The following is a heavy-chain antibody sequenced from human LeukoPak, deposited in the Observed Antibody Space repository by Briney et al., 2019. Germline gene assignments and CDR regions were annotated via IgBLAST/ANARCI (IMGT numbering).Heavy chain of an antibody. D-gene: IGHD2-2*01. CDR2: INPNNGGT. CDR3: AREGGSVVTPAMKNFDY. V-gene: IGHV1-2*02. J-gene: IGHJ4*02. Sequence: GASVKVSCKASGYTFTGYCMHWVGQAPGQGLEWMGWINPNNGGTSYAQKFQGRVTMTRDTSITTAYMELSRLSSDDTAVYYCAREGGSVVTPAMKNFDYWAQGTLVTVSS. CDR1: GYTFTGYC.